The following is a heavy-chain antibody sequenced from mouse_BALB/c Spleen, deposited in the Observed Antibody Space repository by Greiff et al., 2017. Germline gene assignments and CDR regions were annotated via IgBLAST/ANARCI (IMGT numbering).Heavy chain of an antibody. CDR2: ISYDGSN. D-gene: IGHD2-4*01. V-gene: IGHV3-6*02. J-gene: IGHJ4*01. CDR3: AIYYDYEGYAMDY. Sequence: EVKLQESGPGLVKPSQSLSLTCSVTGYSITSGYYWNWIRQFPGNKLEWMGYISYDGSNNYNPSLKNRISITRDTSKNQFFLKLNSVTTEDTATYYCAIYYDYEGYAMDYWGQGTSVTVSS. CDR1: GYSITSGYY.